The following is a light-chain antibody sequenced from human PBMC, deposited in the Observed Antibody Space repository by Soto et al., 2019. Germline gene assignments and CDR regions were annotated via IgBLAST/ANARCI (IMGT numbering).Light chain of an antibody. CDR1: SGDIGSYNR. CDR2: EVT. V-gene: IGLV2-14*01. J-gene: IGLJ1*01. Sequence: QYALTQPASVSGSPGQSITISCTGTSGDIGSYNRVSWYQQHPGKAPKLIIYEVTDRPSGVSNRFSGSKSGNTASLTISVLQAEDEAEYYCSSYTNINTRACVFGTGTKLTVL. CDR3: SSYTNINTRACV.